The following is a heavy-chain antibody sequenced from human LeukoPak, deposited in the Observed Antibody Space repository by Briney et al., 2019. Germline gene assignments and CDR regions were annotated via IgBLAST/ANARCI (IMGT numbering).Heavy chain of an antibody. Sequence: ASVKVSCKASGGTFSSYAISWVRQAPGQGLEWMGGIIPIFGTANYAQKFQGRVTITADESTSTAYMELSRLRSDDTAVYYCATYSSSSPTSGYWGQGTLVTVSS. CDR3: ATYSSSSPTSGY. J-gene: IGHJ4*02. D-gene: IGHD6-6*01. V-gene: IGHV1-69*13. CDR1: GGTFSSYA. CDR2: IIPIFGTA.